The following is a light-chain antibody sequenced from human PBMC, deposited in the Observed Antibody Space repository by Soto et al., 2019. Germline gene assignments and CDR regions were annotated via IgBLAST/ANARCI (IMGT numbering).Light chain of an antibody. CDR3: QTWGTGIHYV. V-gene: IGLV4-69*01. J-gene: IGLJ1*01. Sequence: QLVLTQSPSASASLGASVKLTCTLSSGHSSYAIAWHQQQPEKGPRYLMKLNSDGSHSKGDGIPDRFSGSSSGAERYLTISSLQPEDEADYYCQTWGTGIHYVFGTGTKLTV. CDR1: SGHSSYA. CDR2: LNSDGSH.